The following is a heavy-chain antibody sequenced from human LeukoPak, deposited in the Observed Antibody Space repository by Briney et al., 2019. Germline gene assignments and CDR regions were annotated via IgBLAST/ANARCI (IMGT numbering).Heavy chain of an antibody. CDR1: GGSFSGYY. D-gene: IGHD3-10*01. CDR3: ARAVGSGSFQTYYYYMDV. V-gene: IGHV4-34*01. CDR2: INHSGST. Sequence: SETLSLTGAVYGGSFSGYYWSWIRQPPGKGLEWIGEINHSGSTNYNPSLKSRVTISVDTSKNQFSLKLSSVTAADTAVYYCARAVGSGSFQTYYYYMDVWGKGTTVTISS. J-gene: IGHJ6*03.